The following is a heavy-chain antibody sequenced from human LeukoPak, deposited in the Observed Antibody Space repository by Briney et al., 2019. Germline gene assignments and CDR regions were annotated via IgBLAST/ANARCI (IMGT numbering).Heavy chain of an antibody. J-gene: IGHJ6*02. V-gene: IGHV3-21*01. CDR1: GFTFSSYS. D-gene: IGHD4-17*01. CDR3: ARGELTTVTSYYYYGMDV. CDR2: ISSSSSYI. Sequence: RGSLRLSCAASGFTFSSYSMNWVRQAPGKGLEWVSSISSSSSYIYYADSVKGRFTISRDNAKNSLYLQMNSLRAEDTAVYYCARGELTTVTSYYYYGMDVWGQGTTVTVSS.